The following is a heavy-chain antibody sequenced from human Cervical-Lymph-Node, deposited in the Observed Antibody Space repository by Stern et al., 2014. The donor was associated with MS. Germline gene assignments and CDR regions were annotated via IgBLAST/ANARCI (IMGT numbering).Heavy chain of an antibody. J-gene: IGHJ6*02. CDR1: GFTFSSYG. CDR3: AKSSSPSHYYYYGMDV. Sequence: VQPVESGGGVVQPGRSLRLSCAASGFTFSSYGMHWVRQAPGKGLEWVAVISYDGSNKYYADSVKGRFTISRDNSKNTLYLQMNSLRAEDTAVYYCAKSSSPSHYYYYGMDVWGQGTTVTVSS. CDR2: ISYDGSNK. V-gene: IGHV3-30*18. D-gene: IGHD6-6*01.